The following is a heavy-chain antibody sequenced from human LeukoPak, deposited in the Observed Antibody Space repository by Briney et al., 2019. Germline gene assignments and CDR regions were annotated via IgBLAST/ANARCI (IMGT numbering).Heavy chain of an antibody. CDR3: ARGMTTVTTAFDY. CDR1: GFTFSSYS. J-gene: IGHJ4*02. Sequence: PGGSLRLSCAASGFTFSSYSMNWVRQAPGKGLEWFSSISSSSSYICYADSVKGRFTISRDNAKNSLYLQMNSLRAEDTAVYYCARGMTTVTTAFDYWGQGTLVTVSS. V-gene: IGHV3-21*01. D-gene: IGHD4-17*01. CDR2: ISSSSSYI.